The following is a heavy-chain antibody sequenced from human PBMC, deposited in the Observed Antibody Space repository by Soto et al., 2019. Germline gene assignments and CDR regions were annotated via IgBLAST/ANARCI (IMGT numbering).Heavy chain of an antibody. CDR1: GGSISSGSYY. J-gene: IGHJ4*02. V-gene: IGHV4-31*03. CDR3: ARQGYRYGQGLDY. D-gene: IGHD5-18*01. CDR2: IYYSGST. Sequence: SETLSLTCTVSGGSISSGSYYWSWIRQLPGKALEWIGYIYYSGSTYYNPSLKSRVTISVDTSKKQFSLKLSSVTAADTAVYFCARQGYRYGQGLDYWGQGTLVTVS.